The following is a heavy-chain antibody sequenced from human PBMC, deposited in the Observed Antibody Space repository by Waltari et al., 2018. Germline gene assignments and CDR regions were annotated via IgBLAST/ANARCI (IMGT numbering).Heavy chain of an antibody. CDR3: ARDKGYCSGGSCRTYNWFDP. CDR2: IYDSGST. D-gene: IGHD2-15*01. V-gene: IGHV4-59*01. J-gene: IGHJ5*02. Sequence: QVQLQESGPGLVKPSETLSLTCTVSGGSISSYYWSWIRQPPGKGLEWIGYIYDSGSTNHNPSLKRRVTISVDTSKNQFSLKLSSVTAADTAVYYCARDKGYCSGGSCRTYNWFDPWGQGTLVTVSS. CDR1: GGSISSYY.